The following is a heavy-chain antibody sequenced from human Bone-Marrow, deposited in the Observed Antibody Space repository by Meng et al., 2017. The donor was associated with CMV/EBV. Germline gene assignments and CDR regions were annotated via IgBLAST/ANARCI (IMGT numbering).Heavy chain of an antibody. J-gene: IGHJ5*02. Sequence: GESLKISCAASGFTFSSYWMSWVRQAPGKGLEWVANIKQDGSEKYYVDSVKGRFTISRDNAKNSLYLQMNSLRAEDTAVYYCARSYDSSGWGWFDPWGQGTLVTVSS. CDR2: IKQDGSEK. CDR1: GFTFSSYW. V-gene: IGHV3-7*01. CDR3: ARSYDSSGWGWFDP. D-gene: IGHD3-22*01.